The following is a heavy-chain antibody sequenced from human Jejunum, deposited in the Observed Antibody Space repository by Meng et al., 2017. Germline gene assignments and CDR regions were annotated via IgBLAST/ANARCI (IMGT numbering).Heavy chain of an antibody. D-gene: IGHD3-16*01. CDR1: GDSSRRTSW. CDR2: IYHSARP. CDR3: ARGVGDIRFGFDY. V-gene: IGHV4-4*02. Sequence: LRVLVPELVLASGTLSLTCERSGDSSRRTSWWDWLRQPPGKWLEWIGDIYHSARPTIIPSLKSRVSISFDESKNQFSLTLNSVTAADTAVYYCARGVGDIRFGFDYWGQGILVTVSS. J-gene: IGHJ4*02.